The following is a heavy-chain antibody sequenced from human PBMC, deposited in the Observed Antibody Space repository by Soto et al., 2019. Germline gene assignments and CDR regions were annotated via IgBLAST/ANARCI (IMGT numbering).Heavy chain of an antibody. CDR1: GGSFSGHS. V-gene: IGHV4-34*01. D-gene: IGHD3-22*01. CDR3: STRAYDTNGYYQFYP. J-gene: IGHJ5*01. Sequence: LSLTCAVYGGSFSGHSWTWIRQSPGKGLEWIGDINHSGRVNYSPSLKSRVTISLDTSKNQFSLTLSAVTAADTAMYYCSTRAYDTNGYYQFYPWGQGSLVT. CDR2: INHSGRV.